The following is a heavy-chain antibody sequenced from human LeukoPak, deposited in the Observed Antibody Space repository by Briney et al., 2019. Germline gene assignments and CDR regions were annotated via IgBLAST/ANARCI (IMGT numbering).Heavy chain of an antibody. J-gene: IGHJ6*03. CDR3: ARDSSPDALPYMDA. D-gene: IGHD6-6*01. CDR1: GGSMKRSY. CDR2: IDDSGNT. V-gene: IGHV4-59*01. Sequence: PSETLSLTCLVSGGSMKRSYWTWIRQAPGKGLEWIENIDDSGNTNYSPSLKSRVTISLDTSKNQFSLRVTSVTAADRGLYFCARDSSPDALPYMDAWGKGTTVTVSS.